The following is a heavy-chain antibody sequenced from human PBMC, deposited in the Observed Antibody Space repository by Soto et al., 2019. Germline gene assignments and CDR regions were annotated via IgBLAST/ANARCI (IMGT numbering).Heavy chain of an antibody. J-gene: IGHJ4*02. CDR2: VHPTDGST. Sequence: QVQLVQSGAEVKEPGASVKVSCKASGYNFASNHMHWVRQIPGQGIEWMGIVHPTDGSTSYAQRFRGRITLTRDAPTNTDYMELRGLTSEDTAVYYCVRDRFGIWTFDYWGQGTLLTVSS. CDR1: GYNFASNH. V-gene: IGHV1-46*01. CDR3: VRDRFGIWTFDY. D-gene: IGHD1-1*01.